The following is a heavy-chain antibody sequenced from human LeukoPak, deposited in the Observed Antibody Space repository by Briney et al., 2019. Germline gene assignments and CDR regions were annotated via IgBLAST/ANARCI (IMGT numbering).Heavy chain of an antibody. V-gene: IGHV1-18*01. CDR1: GYTFTSYG. J-gene: IGHJ4*02. Sequence: ASVKVSCKASGYTFTSYGITWVRQAPGQGLEWMGWISGYNGNTEYAQKVQGRVTMTTDTSTSTAYVELRSLRSDDTGVYYCARDLGYFGSGTYYNSIRPFDYWGQGTLVTVSS. D-gene: IGHD3-10*01. CDR3: ARDLGYFGSGTYYNSIRPFDY. CDR2: ISGYNGNT.